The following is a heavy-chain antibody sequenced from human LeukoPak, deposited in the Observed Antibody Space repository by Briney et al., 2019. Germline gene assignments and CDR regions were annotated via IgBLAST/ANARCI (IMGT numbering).Heavy chain of an antibody. V-gene: IGHV4-61*01. CDR3: ANYHDNSGYSPHLDN. CDR1: DYSISSGYY. D-gene: IGHD3-22*01. Sequence: SETLSLTCTVSDYSISSGYYWGWIRQPPGKGLEWIGYIYYSGSTNYNPSLKSRVTISVDTSKNQFSLKLSSVTAADTAVYYCANYHDNSGYSPHLDNWGQGTLVIVSS. CDR2: IYYSGST. J-gene: IGHJ4*02.